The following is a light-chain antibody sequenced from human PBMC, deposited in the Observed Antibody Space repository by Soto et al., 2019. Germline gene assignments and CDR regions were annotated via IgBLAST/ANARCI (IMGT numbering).Light chain of an antibody. Sequence: EIVLPQSPATLSVSPGERATLSCRASQSVSSNLAWYQQKPGQAPRLRIYGASTRATGIPARFSGSGSGTEFTLTISSLQSEAFAVYYCQQYNNWPSYTFGQGTKLEIK. J-gene: IGKJ2*01. V-gene: IGKV3-15*01. CDR3: QQYNNWPSYT. CDR2: GAS. CDR1: QSVSSN.